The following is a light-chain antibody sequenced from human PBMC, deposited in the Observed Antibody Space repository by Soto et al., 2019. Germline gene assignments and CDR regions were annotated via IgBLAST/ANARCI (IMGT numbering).Light chain of an antibody. CDR3: QSYYGYPYT. J-gene: IGKJ2*01. CDR1: QSVTSA. Sequence: EIVLTQSPATLSLSPGDRATLSCRASQSVTSALAWFQQKPGQAPRLLIYDVSRRATGIPARFSGSGSGTDFTLTISSLQPDDHATFYCQSYYGYPYTFGQGTKLEIK. V-gene: IGKV3-11*01. CDR2: DVS.